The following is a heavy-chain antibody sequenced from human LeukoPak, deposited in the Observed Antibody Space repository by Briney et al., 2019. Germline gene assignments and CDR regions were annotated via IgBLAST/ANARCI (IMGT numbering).Heavy chain of an antibody. J-gene: IGHJ6*03. V-gene: IGHV1-2*02. CDR2: INPNSGGT. D-gene: IGHD2-2*01. CDR3: ARDRRYQLLSYYYYYYYMDV. CDR1: GYTFTSYG. Sequence: ASVKVSCKASGYTFTSYGLSWVRQAPGQGLEWMGWINPNSGGTNYAQKFQGRVTMTRDTSISTAYMELSRLRSDDTAVYYCARDRRYQLLSYYYYYYYMDVWGKGTTVTVSS.